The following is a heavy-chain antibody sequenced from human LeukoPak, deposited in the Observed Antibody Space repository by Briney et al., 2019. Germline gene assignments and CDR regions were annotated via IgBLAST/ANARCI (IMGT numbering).Heavy chain of an antibody. CDR1: GFTFSSYA. Sequence: GGSLRLSCAASGFTFSSYAMSWVRQAPGKGLEWASTISGSDGSTYYADSVKGRFTISRDNSENTLYLQINSLRAEDTAVYYCAKLNYGQSDCWGQGTLVTVSS. J-gene: IGHJ4*02. CDR2: ISGSDGST. CDR3: AKLNYGQSDC. D-gene: IGHD3-10*01. V-gene: IGHV3-23*01.